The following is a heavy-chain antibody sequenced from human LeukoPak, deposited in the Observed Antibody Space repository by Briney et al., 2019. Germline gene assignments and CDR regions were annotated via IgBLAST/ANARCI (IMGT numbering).Heavy chain of an antibody. Sequence: ASVKVSCKASGYTFTSYGISWVRQAPGQGLEWMGWISAYNGNTNYAQKLQGRVTMTTDTSTSTAYMELRSLRSDDTAVYYCASGREGGYLNYYYYMDVWGKGTTVTVSS. J-gene: IGHJ6*03. CDR3: ASGREGGYLNYYYYMDV. CDR1: GYTFTSYG. V-gene: IGHV1-18*01. CDR2: ISAYNGNT. D-gene: IGHD6-13*01.